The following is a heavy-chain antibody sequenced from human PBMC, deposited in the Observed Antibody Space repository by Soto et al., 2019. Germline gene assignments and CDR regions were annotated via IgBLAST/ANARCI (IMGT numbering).Heavy chain of an antibody. CDR3: AKSRDGSSFYDFYGLDV. Sequence: QVQLVESGGGVVQPGRSLRLSCAASGFTFSNFGMHWVRQAPGKGLEWVAVILYDGGNTYYADSVKGRFTISRDNSKNTLYLEMNSLRPEDTAVYHCAKSRDGSSFYDFYGLDVGGRGATVTASS. CDR2: ILYDGGNT. V-gene: IGHV3-30*18. D-gene: IGHD2-2*01. CDR1: GFTFSNFG. J-gene: IGHJ6*02.